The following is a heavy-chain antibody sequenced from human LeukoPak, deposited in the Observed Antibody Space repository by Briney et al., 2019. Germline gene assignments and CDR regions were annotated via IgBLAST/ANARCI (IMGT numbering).Heavy chain of an antibody. CDR1: GYTFTGYY. Sequence: ASVKVSCKASGYTFTGYYMHWVRQAPGQGLEWMGWINPNSGNTGYAQKFQGRVTMTRNTSISTAYMELSSLRSEDTAVYYCARGVLPAAIIGYWGQGTLVTVPS. V-gene: IGHV1-8*02. CDR2: INPNSGNT. CDR3: ARGVLPAAIIGY. D-gene: IGHD2-2*02. J-gene: IGHJ4*02.